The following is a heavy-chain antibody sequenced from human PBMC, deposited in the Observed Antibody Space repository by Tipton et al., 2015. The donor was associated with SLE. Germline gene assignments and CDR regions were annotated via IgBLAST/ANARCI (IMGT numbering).Heavy chain of an antibody. V-gene: IGHV4-38-2*02. CDR3: ARGDYGDYMDAFDI. Sequence: TLSLTCTVSGYSISSGYYWGWIRQPPGKGLEWIGSIYHSGSTYYNPSLKSRVTISVDRSKNQFSLKLSSVTAADTAVYYCARGDYGDYMDAFDIWGQGTMVTVSS. D-gene: IGHD4-17*01. J-gene: IGHJ3*02. CDR1: GYSISSGYY. CDR2: IYHSGST.